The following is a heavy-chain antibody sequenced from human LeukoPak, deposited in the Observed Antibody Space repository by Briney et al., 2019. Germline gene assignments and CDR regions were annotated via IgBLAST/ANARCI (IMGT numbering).Heavy chain of an antibody. Sequence: GGSLRLSCAASGFTVSSNYMSWVRQAPGKGLDWVSYISSGSRTIFYAESVKGRFTISRDNAKNLLYLEMNGLRAEDTAVYYCATWPGAWYGEDYWGQGTLVTVSS. J-gene: IGHJ4*01. CDR2: ISSGSRTI. CDR3: ATWPGAWYGEDY. V-gene: IGHV3-48*04. D-gene: IGHD3-10*01. CDR1: GFTVSSNY.